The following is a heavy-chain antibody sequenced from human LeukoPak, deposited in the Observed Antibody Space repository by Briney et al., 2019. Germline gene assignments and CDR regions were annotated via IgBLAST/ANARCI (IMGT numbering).Heavy chain of an antibody. CDR1: GGTFSSYA. CDR2: IIPIFGTA. D-gene: IGHD3-16*01. Sequence: SVKVSCKASGGTFSSYAISWVRQAPGQGLEWMGGIIPIFGTANYAQKCQGRVTITADESTSTAFMELSSWRSEATAVYYLAGNGLMVEDMTTLLFAWWGEGTLVTVSS. J-gene: IGHJ4*02. CDR3: AGNGLMVEDMTTLLFAW. V-gene: IGHV1-69*01.